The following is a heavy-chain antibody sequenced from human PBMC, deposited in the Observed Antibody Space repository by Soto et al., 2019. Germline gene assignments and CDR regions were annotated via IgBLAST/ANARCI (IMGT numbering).Heavy chain of an antibody. Sequence: ASVKVSCQASGYTFTGYYMHWVRQAPGQGLEWMGWINPNSGGTNYAQKFQGWVTMTRDTSISTAYMELSRLRSDDTAVYYCARTYSSSWYPYYYYGMDVWGQGTTVTVSS. D-gene: IGHD6-13*01. CDR3: ARTYSSSWYPYYYYGMDV. V-gene: IGHV1-2*04. CDR2: INPNSGGT. CDR1: GYTFTGYY. J-gene: IGHJ6*02.